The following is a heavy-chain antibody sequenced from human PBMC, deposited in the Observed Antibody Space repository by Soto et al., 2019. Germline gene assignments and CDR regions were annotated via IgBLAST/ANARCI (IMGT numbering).Heavy chain of an antibody. J-gene: IGHJ4*02. D-gene: IGHD6-19*01. V-gene: IGHV4-30-4*01. CDR3: ARGGGGIAVAGTTFSNDY. CDR2: IYYSGST. Sequence: PSETLSLTCTVSGGSISSGDYYWSWIRQPPGKGLEWIGYIYYSGSTYYNPSLKSRVTISVDTSKNQFSLKLSSVTAADTAVYYCARGGGGIAVAGTTFSNDYWGQGTLVTVSS. CDR1: GGSISSGDYY.